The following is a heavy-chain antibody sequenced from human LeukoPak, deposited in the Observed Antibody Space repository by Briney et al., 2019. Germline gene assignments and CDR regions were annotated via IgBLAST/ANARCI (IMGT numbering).Heavy chain of an antibody. CDR1: GGTFSSYA. J-gene: IGHJ6*02. V-gene: IGHV1-69*04. CDR2: IIPILGIA. D-gene: IGHD5-12*01. CDR3: ARNKWLRSLDYYYYYGMDV. Sequence: ASVKVSCKASGGTFSSYAISWVRQAPGQGLEWMGRIIPILGIANYAQKFQGRVTMTRDTSTSTVYMELSSLRSEDTAVYYCARNKWLRSLDYYYYYGMDVWGQGTTVTVSS.